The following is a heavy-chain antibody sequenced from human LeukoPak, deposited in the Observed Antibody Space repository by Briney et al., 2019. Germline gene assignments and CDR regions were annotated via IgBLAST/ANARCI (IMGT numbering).Heavy chain of an antibody. CDR1: GDSISSGDYY. Sequence: SETLSLTCTVSGDSISSGDYYWSWIRQPAGKGLEWIGRIYTSGSTNYNPSLKSRVTISVDTSKNQFSLKLTSVTAAGTAAYYCARVSGYDWESFYDYWGQGTLVTVSS. D-gene: IGHD5-12*01. CDR2: IYTSGST. V-gene: IGHV4-61*02. CDR3: ARVSGYDWESFYDY. J-gene: IGHJ4*02.